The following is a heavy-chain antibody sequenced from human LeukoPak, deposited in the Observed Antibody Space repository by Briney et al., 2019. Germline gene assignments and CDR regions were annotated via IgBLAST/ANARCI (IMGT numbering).Heavy chain of an antibody. CDR3: ARDGVWRGYYGPDY. J-gene: IGHJ4*02. D-gene: IGHD3-3*01. CDR1: GFTFSSYW. Sequence: PGGSLRLSCAASGFTFSSYWMSWVRQAPGKGLEWVANIKQDGSEKYYVDSVKGRFTISRDNAKNSLYLQMNSLRAEDTAVYYCARDGVWRGYYGPDYWGQGTLVTVSS. V-gene: IGHV3-7*01. CDR2: IKQDGSEK.